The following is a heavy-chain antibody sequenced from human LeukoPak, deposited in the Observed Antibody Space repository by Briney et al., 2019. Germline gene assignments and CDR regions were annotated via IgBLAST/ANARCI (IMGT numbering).Heavy chain of an antibody. CDR2: IFWNDDK. J-gene: IGHJ4*02. D-gene: IGHD3-10*01. CDR3: AHVTGDYRFGELSFDY. Sequence: SGPTLVNPTQTLTLTCTFSGFSLSTSGVGVGWIRQPPGKALEWLAIIFWNDDKPYNPSLKSRLTITKDTSKNQVVLTLTNMDPVDTATYYCAHVTGDYRFGELSFDYWGQGTLVTVSS. V-gene: IGHV2-5*01. CDR1: GFSLSTSGVG.